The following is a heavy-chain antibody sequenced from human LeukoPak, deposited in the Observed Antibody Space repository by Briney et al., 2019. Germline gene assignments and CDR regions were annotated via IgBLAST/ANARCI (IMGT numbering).Heavy chain of an antibody. V-gene: IGHV3-30*03. J-gene: IGHJ5*02. CDR1: GFTFSSYG. Sequence: PGRPLRLSCAASGFTFSSYGMHWVRQAPGKGLEWVAVISYDGSNKYYADSVKGRFTISRDNSKNTLYLQMNSLRAEDTAVYYCARDRPGLQWFDPWGQGTLVTVSS. CDR3: ARDRPGLQWFDP. D-gene: IGHD1-14*01. CDR2: ISYDGSNK.